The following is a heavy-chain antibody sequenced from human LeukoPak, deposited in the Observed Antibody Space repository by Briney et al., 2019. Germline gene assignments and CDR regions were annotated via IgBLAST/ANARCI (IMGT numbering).Heavy chain of an antibody. CDR1: GGSISTYY. CDR2: ISYSGST. V-gene: IGHV4-59*01. CDR3: ARVAYSSGSFSYFDY. Sequence: SQTLSLTCTVSGGSISTYYWSWIRQPPGKGLEWIGYISYSGSTNYNPSLKSRVTISVDTSKNQFPLRLSSVTAADTAVYYCARVAYSSGSFSYFDYWGQGTLVTVSS. D-gene: IGHD3-22*01. J-gene: IGHJ4*02.